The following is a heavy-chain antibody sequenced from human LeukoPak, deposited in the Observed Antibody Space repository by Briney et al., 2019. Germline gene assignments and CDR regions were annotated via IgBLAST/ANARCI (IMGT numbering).Heavy chain of an antibody. Sequence: SETLSLTCTVSGGSISSYYWTWIRQPAGKGLEWIGRLYSSGGANYNPSLRSRVTMSVDTSKNQFSLKLNSVTAADTAVYFCARKDGDLWGQGTLVTVSS. CDR3: ARKDGDL. CDR1: GGSISSYY. J-gene: IGHJ4*02. V-gene: IGHV4-4*07. CDR2: LYSSGGA.